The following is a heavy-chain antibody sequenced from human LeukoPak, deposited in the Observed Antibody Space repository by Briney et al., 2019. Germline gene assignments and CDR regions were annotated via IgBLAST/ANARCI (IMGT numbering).Heavy chain of an antibody. D-gene: IGHD2-2*01. CDR3: ARYCSSISCALSFDY. Sequence: TGGSLRLSCAASGFTFSSSWMSWVRQAPGKGLEWVANIKQDGSEKYYVDSVKGRFTISRDNAKNSLYLQMNSLRAEDTAVYYCARYCSSISCALSFDYWGQGTLVTVSS. V-gene: IGHV3-7*05. CDR1: GFTFSSSW. J-gene: IGHJ4*02. CDR2: IKQDGSEK.